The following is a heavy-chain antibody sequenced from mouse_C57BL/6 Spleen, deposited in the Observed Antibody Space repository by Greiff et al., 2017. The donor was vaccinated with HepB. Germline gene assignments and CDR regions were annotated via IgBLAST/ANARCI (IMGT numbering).Heavy chain of an antibody. J-gene: IGHJ4*01. CDR1: GYTFTSYN. D-gene: IGHD1-1*02. Sequence: SGAELVRPGASVKMSCKASGYTFTSYNMHWVKQTPRQGLEWIGAIYPGNGDTSYNQKFKGKATLTVDKSSSTAYMQLSSLTSEDSAVYFCARSHYSHYYYAMDYWGQGTSVTVSS. V-gene: IGHV1-12*01. CDR2: IYPGNGDT. CDR3: ARSHYSHYYYAMDY.